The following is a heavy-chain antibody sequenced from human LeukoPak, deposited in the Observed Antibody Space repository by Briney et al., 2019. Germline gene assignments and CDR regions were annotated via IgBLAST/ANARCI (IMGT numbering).Heavy chain of an antibody. CDR2: IYYSGST. Sequence: PSGTLSLTCAVSGGSISSYYWSWIRQPPGKGLEWIGYIYYSGSTNYNPSLKSRVTISVDTSKNQFSLKLSSVTAADTAVYYCAWGQQLFDYWGQGTLVTVSS. J-gene: IGHJ4*02. CDR3: AWGQQLFDY. D-gene: IGHD5-18*01. CDR1: GGSISSYY. V-gene: IGHV4-59*01.